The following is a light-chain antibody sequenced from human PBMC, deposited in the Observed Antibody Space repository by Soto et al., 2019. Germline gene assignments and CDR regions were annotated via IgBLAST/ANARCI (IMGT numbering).Light chain of an antibody. CDR2: GAS. CDR1: QSVSSN. CDR3: QQYNSYPLT. J-gene: IGKJ4*01. Sequence: EIVMTQSPATLSVSPGERATLSCRASQSVSSNLAWYQQKPGQAPRLLIYGASTRATGIPARFSGSGSGTEFTLTISSLQSEDFAVYYCQQYNSYPLTFGGGTKVDI. V-gene: IGKV3-15*01.